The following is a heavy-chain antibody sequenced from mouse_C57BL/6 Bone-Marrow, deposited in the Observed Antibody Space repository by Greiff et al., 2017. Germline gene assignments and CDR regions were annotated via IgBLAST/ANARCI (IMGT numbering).Heavy chain of an antibody. V-gene: IGHV1-55*01. D-gene: IGHD2-5*01. CDR2: IYPGSGST. CDR1: GYTFTSYW. Sequence: QVQLQQSGAELVKPGASVKMSCKASGYTFTSYWITWVKQRPGQGLEWIGDIYPGSGSTTYNEKFKSKATLTVDTSSSTAYMQLSSLTSEDSAVYYCARRYYSNCWYFDVWGRGTAVTVTS. CDR3: ARRYYSNCWYFDV. J-gene: IGHJ1*03.